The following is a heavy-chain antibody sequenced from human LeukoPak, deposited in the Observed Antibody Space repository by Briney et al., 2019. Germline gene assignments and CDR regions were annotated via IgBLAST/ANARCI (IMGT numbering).Heavy chain of an antibody. D-gene: IGHD2-2*02. CDR3: ARGYQLLYRSYYYYYMDV. CDR1: GYTFTGYY. J-gene: IGHJ6*03. V-gene: IGHV1-2*02. Sequence: GASVKVSCKASGYTFTGYYMHWVRQAPGQGLEWMGWINHNSGGTNYAQKFQGRVTMTRDTSISTAYMELSRLRSDDTAVYYCARGYQLLYRSYYYYYMDVWGKGTTVTVSS. CDR2: INHNSGGT.